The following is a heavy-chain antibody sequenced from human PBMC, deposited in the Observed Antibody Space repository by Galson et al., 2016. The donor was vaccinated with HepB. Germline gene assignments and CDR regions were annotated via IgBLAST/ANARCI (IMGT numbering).Heavy chain of an antibody. Sequence: QSGAEVKKPGESLRISCETSGYSFTSYWITWVRQVPGKGLEWLGKTDPRDSSTNYSPSLQGHVIISSDKSISTAYLQCRSLKASDNAMYYCAEHALGSSVWHLLDYWGRGTLVSVSS. J-gene: IGHJ4*02. D-gene: IGHD6-19*01. CDR1: GYSFTSYW. CDR3: AEHALGSSVWHLLDY. V-gene: IGHV5-10-1*01. CDR2: TDPRDSST.